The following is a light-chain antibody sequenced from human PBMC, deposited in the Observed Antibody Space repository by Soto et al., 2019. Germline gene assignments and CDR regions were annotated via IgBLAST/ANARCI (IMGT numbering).Light chain of an antibody. CDR2: AAS. J-gene: IGKJ5*01. CDR1: QSISSY. CDR3: MQARQSLTIT. Sequence: DIQMTQSPSSLSASVGDRVTITCRASQSISSYLNWYQQKPGKAPKLLIYAASSLQSGVPSRFSGSGSGTDFTLTISSLQPEDFGVYYCMQARQSLTITFGQGTRLEI. V-gene: IGKV1-39*01.